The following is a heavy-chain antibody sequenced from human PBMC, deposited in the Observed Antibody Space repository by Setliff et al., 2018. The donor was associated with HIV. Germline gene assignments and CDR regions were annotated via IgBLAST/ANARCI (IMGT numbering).Heavy chain of an antibody. CDR1: GYTVTELS. Sequence: ASVKVSCKVSGYTVTELSINWVRQAPGKGPEWMGGFDPEDNKIVYAQKFQGRVTITADKSTSTAYMELSSLRSEATAVYYCARGVRPSYGSGSYYWYFDLWGRGTLVTVSS. J-gene: IGHJ2*01. V-gene: IGHV1-24*01. CDR3: ARGVRPSYGSGSYYWYFDL. D-gene: IGHD3-10*01. CDR2: FDPEDNKI.